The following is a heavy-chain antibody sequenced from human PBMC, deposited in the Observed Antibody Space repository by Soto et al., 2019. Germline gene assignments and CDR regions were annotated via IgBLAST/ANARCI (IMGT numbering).Heavy chain of an antibody. CDR1: GGSVSRDNW. V-gene: IGHV4-4*02. CDR3: AENGSYDLVN. CDR2: IHHSGST. J-gene: IGHJ4*02. D-gene: IGHD3-16*01. Sequence: QVQLQESGPGLVKPWGTLSLTCGVSGGSVSRDNWWSWVRQPPGKGLEWIGEIHHSGSTNYSPSHKSRVTMSVDKSRNQVSLKLTSVTAADTAVYYCAENGSYDLVNWGQGTRVTVSS.